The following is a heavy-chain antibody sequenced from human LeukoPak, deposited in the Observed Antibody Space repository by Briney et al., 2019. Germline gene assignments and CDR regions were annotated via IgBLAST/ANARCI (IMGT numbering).Heavy chain of an antibody. Sequence: PSETLSLTCAVYGGSFSGYYWSWIRQPPGKGLEWIGEINHSGSTNYNPSLKSRVTISVDTSKNQFSLKLSSVTAADTAVYYCARHLPKPGVAAAGSPGGFDYWGQGTLVTVSS. J-gene: IGHJ4*02. V-gene: IGHV4-34*01. CDR3: ARHLPKPGVAAAGSPGGFDY. CDR2: INHSGST. D-gene: IGHD6-13*01. CDR1: GGSFSGYY.